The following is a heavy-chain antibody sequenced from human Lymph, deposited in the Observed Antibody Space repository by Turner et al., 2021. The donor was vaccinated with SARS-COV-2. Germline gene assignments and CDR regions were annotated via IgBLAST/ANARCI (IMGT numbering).Heavy chain of an antibody. J-gene: IGHJ3*02. CDR3: ARDFREGAFDI. CDR1: GVTVSSNY. CDR2: LYSGGST. V-gene: IGHV3-66*01. Sequence: EVQLVESGGGLVQPGGSLSLSCAASGVTVSSNYMSWVRQAPGKGLEWVAVLYSGGSTFYADSVKGRCTISRDNSKNTLYVQMNSLRAEDTAVYYCARDFREGAFDIWGQGTMVTISS. D-gene: IGHD3-10*01.